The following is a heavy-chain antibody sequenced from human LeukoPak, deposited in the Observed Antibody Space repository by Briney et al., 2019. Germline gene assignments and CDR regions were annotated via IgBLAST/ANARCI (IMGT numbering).Heavy chain of an antibody. J-gene: IGHJ4*02. CDR2: IRYDGSNK. D-gene: IGHD1-26*01. CDR3: AKDGLVGSYYGQWIDF. Sequence: GGSLRLSCATSGFTFSDYGMHWVRQAPGKGLEWVAVIRYDGSNKYYAGSVKGRFTISRDNFQNTLYLQVSSLRAEDTAVYYCAKDGLVGSYYGQWIDFWGQGTLVTVSS. CDR1: GFTFSDYG. V-gene: IGHV3-30*18.